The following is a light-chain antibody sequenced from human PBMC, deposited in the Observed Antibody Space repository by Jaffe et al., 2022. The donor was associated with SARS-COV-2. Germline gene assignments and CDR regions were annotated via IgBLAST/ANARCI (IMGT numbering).Light chain of an antibody. CDR3: ATWDDSLNAWV. CDR2: NNN. V-gene: IGLV1-44*01. J-gene: IGLJ3*02. Sequence: QSVLTQPPSASGTPGQRVTISCSGSRSNIGSNSVNWYQQLPGTAPKLLIYNNNQWPSGVPDRFSGSKSGTSASLAISGLQSEDEADYYCATWDDSLNAWVFGGGTKLTVL. CDR1: RSNIGSNS.